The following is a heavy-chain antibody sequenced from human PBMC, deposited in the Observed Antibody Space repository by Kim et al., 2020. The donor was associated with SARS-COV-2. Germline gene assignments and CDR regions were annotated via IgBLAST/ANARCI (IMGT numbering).Heavy chain of an antibody. J-gene: IGHJ2*01. CDR3: ARVNGNVWFGVKNWYFDL. D-gene: IGHD3-10*01. CDR2: IYYSGST. Sequence: SETLSLTCTVSGGSISSSSYYWGWIRQPPGKGLEWIGSIYYSGSTYYNPSLKSRVTISVDTSKNQFSLKLSSVTAADTAVYYCARVNGNVWFGVKNWYFDLWGRGTLVTVSS. CDR1: GGSISSSSYY. V-gene: IGHV4-39*07.